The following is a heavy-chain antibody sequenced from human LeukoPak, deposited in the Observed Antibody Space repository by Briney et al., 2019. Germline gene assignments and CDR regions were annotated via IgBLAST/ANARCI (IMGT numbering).Heavy chain of an antibody. CDR2: ISGSGGST. J-gene: IGHJ4*02. Sequence: GGSLRLSCAASGFTFSSYAMSWVRQAPGEGLEWVSAISGSGGSTYYADSVKGRFTISRDNSKNTLYLQMNSLRAEDTAVYYCAKDQDSGSYGYWGQGTLVTVSS. D-gene: IGHD1-26*01. V-gene: IGHV3-23*01. CDR3: AKDQDSGSYGY. CDR1: GFTFSSYA.